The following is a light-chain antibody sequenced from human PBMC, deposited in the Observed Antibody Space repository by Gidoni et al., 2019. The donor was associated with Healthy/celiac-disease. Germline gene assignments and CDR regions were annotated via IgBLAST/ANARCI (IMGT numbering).Light chain of an antibody. Sequence: QSVLTQPPSVSGAPGQRVTISCTGSSSNIGAGYDVHWYQQLPGTAPKPLSSGNSNRPSGVPDRFSGSKSGTSASLAITGLQAEDEADYYCQSYDSSLSGHVVFGGGTKLTVL. CDR1: SSNIGAGYD. V-gene: IGLV1-40*01. CDR2: GNS. J-gene: IGLJ2*01. CDR3: QSYDSSLSGHVV.